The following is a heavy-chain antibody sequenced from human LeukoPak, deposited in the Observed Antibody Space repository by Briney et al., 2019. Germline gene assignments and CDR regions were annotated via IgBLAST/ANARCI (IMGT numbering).Heavy chain of an antibody. V-gene: IGHV4-34*01. J-gene: IGHJ5*02. CDR1: GGSFSGYY. Sequence: SETLSLTCAVYGGSFSGYYWSWIRQPPGKGLEWIGEINHSGSTNYNASLKSRVTISVDTSKNQFSLKLSSVTAADTAVYYCARGGIPRDPWGQGTLVTVSS. CDR3: ARGGIPRDP. D-gene: IGHD3-10*01. CDR2: INHSGST.